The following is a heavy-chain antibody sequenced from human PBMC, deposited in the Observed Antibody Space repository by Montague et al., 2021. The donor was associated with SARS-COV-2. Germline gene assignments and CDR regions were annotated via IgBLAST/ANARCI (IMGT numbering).Heavy chain of an antibody. V-gene: IGHV3-48*03. CDR3: ARWGYDYVWGNYRYPHDAFDI. J-gene: IGHJ3*02. D-gene: IGHD3-16*02. CDR1: GFTFSSYE. Sequence: SLRLSCAASGFTFSSYEMNWVCQAPGKGLEWVSYVSSSGSRIYYADSVKGRFTISRDNTKNSLSLQMNSLRAEDTAVYYCARWGYDYVWGNYRYPHDAFDIWGQGTLVTVAS. CDR2: VSSSGSRI.